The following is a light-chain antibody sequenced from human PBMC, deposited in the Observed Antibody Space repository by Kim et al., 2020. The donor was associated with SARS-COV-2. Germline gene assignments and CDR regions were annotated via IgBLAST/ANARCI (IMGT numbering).Light chain of an antibody. V-gene: IGLV1-40*01. Sequence: GQRVTISCTGSSSNIGAGYDVHWYQQLPGTAPKLLIYGNSIRPSGVPDRFSGSKSGTSASLAITGLQAEDEADYYCQSYDSSLSVVFGGGTQLTVL. CDR1: SSNIGAGYD. CDR2: GNS. J-gene: IGLJ2*01. CDR3: QSYDSSLSVV.